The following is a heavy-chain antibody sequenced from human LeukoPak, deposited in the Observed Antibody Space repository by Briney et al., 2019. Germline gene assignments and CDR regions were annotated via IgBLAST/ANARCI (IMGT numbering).Heavy chain of an antibody. CDR2: IYYSGST. CDR3: AREKPSDYGAIDY. J-gene: IGHJ4*02. Sequence: SETLSLTCTVSGGSISSSSYYWGWIRQPPGKGLEWIGSIYYSGSTYYNPSLRSRVTISVDTSKNQFSLKLSSVTAADTAVYYCAREKPSDYGAIDYWGQGTLVTVSS. V-gene: IGHV4-39*07. D-gene: IGHD4-17*01. CDR1: GGSISSSSYY.